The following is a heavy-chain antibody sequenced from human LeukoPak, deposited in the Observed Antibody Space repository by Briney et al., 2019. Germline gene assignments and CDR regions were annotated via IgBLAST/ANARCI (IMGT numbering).Heavy chain of an antibody. J-gene: IGHJ4*02. CDR1: GDSVSGNNGA. CDR2: TYYRSKWYN. D-gene: IGHD6-19*01. Sequence: SQTLSLTCGISGDSVSGNNGAWNWIRQSPSRGLEWLGRTYYRSKWYNDYTGSMKGRITISPDTSKNQFSLQLNSVTPEDTAVYYCSREAGTSGWYTFDYWGQGTLVTVSS. V-gene: IGHV6-1*01. CDR3: SREAGTSGWYTFDY.